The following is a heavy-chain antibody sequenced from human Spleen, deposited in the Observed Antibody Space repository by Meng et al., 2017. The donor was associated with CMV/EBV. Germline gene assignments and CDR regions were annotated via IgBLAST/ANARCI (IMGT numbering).Heavy chain of an antibody. CDR2: IYSAGNA. Sequence: CGRSLSRCDWWRWLRRPPGKGLEWIGSIYSAGNASSRPSLQRRVSISIDTSKNEFSLRLTSVTAADTAVYYCARGVSSPTSTDWFAPWGQGALVTVSS. V-gene: IGHV4/OR15-8*02. CDR3: ARGVSSPTSTDWFAP. J-gene: IGHJ5*02. CDR1: GRSLSRCDW.